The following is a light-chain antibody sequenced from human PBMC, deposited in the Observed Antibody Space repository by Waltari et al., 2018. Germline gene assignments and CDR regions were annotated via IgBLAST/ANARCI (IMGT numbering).Light chain of an antibody. CDR1: SSDVGGYHY. CDR2: DVS. V-gene: IGLV2-11*01. Sequence: QSALTQPRSVSGSPGQSVTISCTGTSSDVGGYHYVSWYQQHPGKAPKLMIYDVSKWPSGVPDRFSGSKSGNTASLTISGLQAEDEADYYCCSYAGSYTFWVFGGGTKLTVL. CDR3: CSYAGSYTFWV. J-gene: IGLJ3*02.